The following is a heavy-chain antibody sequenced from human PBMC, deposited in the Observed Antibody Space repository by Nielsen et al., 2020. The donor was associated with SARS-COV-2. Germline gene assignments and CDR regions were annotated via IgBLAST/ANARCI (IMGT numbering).Heavy chain of an antibody. CDR2: ISYDGSNK. CDR1: GFTFSSYG. J-gene: IGHJ6*02. CDR3: AKGNYYYGMDV. V-gene: IGHV3-30*18. Sequence: GESLKISCAASGFTFSSYGMHWVRQAPGKGLEWVAVISYDGSNKYYADSVKGRFTISRDNSKNTLYLQMNSLRAEDTAVYYCAKGNYYYGMDVWGQGTTVTVSS.